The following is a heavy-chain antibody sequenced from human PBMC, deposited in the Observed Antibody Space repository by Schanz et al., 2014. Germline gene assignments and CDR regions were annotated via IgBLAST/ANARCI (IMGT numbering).Heavy chain of an antibody. D-gene: IGHD2-8*02. Sequence: EVHLVESGGGLVQPGGSLRLSCAASGFTFSDYAMCWVRQAPGKGLEWVSAISGGGGTTYYTDSVKGRFTISRDNAKSSLYLEMNSLRAEDTAVYYCAKSLESCPGGRCSRGYFDYWGQGTLVTVSS. CDR3: AKSLESCPGGRCSRGYFDY. J-gene: IGHJ4*02. CDR2: ISGGGGTT. CDR1: GFTFSDYA. V-gene: IGHV3-23*04.